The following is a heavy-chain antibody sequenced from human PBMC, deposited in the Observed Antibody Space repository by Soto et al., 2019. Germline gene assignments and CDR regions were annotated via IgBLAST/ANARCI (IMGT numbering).Heavy chain of an antibody. Sequence: GGSLRLSCVASGFNFNAYAMNWVRQAPGKGLEWVSGISGGGYSSYYAHSVEGRFTISRDNSKNTVFLQLNSLRADDTAVYYCAKDSTQTTLNTCEDWGQGTRVTVSS. J-gene: IGHJ4*02. V-gene: IGHV3-23*01. CDR1: GFNFNAYA. D-gene: IGHD4-17*01. CDR2: ISGGGYSS. CDR3: AKDSTQTTLNTCED.